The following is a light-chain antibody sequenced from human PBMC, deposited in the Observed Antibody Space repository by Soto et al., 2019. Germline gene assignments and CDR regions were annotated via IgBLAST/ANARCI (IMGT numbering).Light chain of an antibody. J-gene: IGLJ3*02. CDR2: RDS. CDR3: QVWDSSTARV. CDR1: NIGSKN. Sequence: SYELTQPLSVSVALGQTARINCGGNNIGSKNVHWYQQKPGQAPVLVIYRDSNRPSWIPERFSGSNSGNTATLTISRAQAGDEADYYCQVWDSSTARVFGGGTKVTVL. V-gene: IGLV3-9*01.